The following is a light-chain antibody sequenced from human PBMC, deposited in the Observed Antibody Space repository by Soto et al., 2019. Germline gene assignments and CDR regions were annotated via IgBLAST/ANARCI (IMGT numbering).Light chain of an antibody. CDR1: QSVSSY. J-gene: IGKJ1*01. V-gene: IGKV3-11*01. Sequence: EIVLTQSPAALSLSPGERATLSCRASQSVSSYLAWYQQKPGQAPRLLIYDASNRATGIPARFSGSGSGTEFTLTISSLQSEDFAAYYCQQYKKWPRTFGHGTKVDIK. CDR3: QQYKKWPRT. CDR2: DAS.